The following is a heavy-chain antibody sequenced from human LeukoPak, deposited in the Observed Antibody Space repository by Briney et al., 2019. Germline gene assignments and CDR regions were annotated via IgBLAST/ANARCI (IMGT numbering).Heavy chain of an antibody. CDR1: GFTVSSNY. D-gene: IGHD2-2*01. Sequence: PGGSLRLSCAASGFTVSSNYMSWVRQAPGKGLEWVSVIYSGGSTYYADSVKGRFTISRDNSKNTLYLQMNSLRAEDTAVYYCAKDSCSSTSCYFRNNGEFDYWGQGTLVTVSS. CDR2: IYSGGST. CDR3: AKDSCSSTSCYFRNNGEFDY. V-gene: IGHV3-66*01. J-gene: IGHJ4*02.